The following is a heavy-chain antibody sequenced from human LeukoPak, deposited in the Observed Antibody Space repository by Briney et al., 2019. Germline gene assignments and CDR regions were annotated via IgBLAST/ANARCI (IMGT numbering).Heavy chain of an antibody. CDR3: ARDLPIRN. CDR1: GGSISSYY. Sequence: SETLSLTCTVSGGSISSYYWSWIRQPPGKGLEWIGYIYYSGSTNYNPSLKSRVTISVDTSKNQFSLKLSSVTAADTAVYYCARDLPIRNWGRGTLVTVSS. CDR2: IYYSGST. D-gene: IGHD3-3*01. J-gene: IGHJ4*02. V-gene: IGHV4-59*01.